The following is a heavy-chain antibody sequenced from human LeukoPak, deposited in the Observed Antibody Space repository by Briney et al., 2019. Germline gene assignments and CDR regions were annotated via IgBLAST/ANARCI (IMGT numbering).Heavy chain of an antibody. CDR1: GYTFTSYD. J-gene: IGHJ4*02. CDR3: ARDRPTLAAKDY. V-gene: IGHV1-8*01. CDR2: MNPNSGNT. Sequence: ASVKVSCKASGYTFTSYDINWVRQATGQGLEWMGWMNPNSGNTGYAQKFQGRVTMTRNTSISTAYMELSSLRSEDTAAYYCARDRPTLAAKDYWGQGTLVTVSS. D-gene: IGHD2-15*01.